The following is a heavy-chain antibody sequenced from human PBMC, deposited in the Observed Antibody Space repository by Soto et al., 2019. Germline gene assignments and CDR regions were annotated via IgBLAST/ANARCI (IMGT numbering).Heavy chain of an antibody. CDR3: ARGGVSTRTFDY. J-gene: IGHJ4*02. D-gene: IGHD3-3*01. V-gene: IGHV5-51*03. CDR1: GNNFAGYW. CDR2: IYPSDSDT. Sequence: PXDSLKVSCQGSGNNFAGYWSAWVLQMPGKGLELMGIIYPSDSDTRYRPSFQGQVTISADKSISSAYLQWSSLRASDTAMYYCARGGVSTRTFDYWGQGTPVTVSS.